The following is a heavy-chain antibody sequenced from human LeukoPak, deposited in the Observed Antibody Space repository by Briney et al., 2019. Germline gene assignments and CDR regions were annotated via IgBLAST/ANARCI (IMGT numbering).Heavy chain of an antibody. D-gene: IGHD1-26*01. CDR3: AKSQDGGRLFHFDY. V-gene: IGHV3-23*01. CDR2: ISGSGGST. J-gene: IGHJ4*02. Sequence: GGSLRLSCAASGFTFSSYAMSWVRQAPGKGLEWVSVISGSGGSTYSADSVKGRFTISRDNSKNTLYLQMNGLRAEDTAVYFCAKSQDGGRLFHFDYWGRGTLVTVSS. CDR1: GFTFSSYA.